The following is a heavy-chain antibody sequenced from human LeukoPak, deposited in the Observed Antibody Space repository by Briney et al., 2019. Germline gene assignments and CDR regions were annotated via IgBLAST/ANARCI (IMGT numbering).Heavy chain of an antibody. V-gene: IGHV3-15*01. Sequence: PGGSLRLSCAASGFTFSNAWMSWVRQAPGKGLEWVGRIKSKTDGGTTDYAAPVKGRFTISRDDSKNTPYLQMNSLKTEDTAVHYCTTLGYCSSTSCYSGKNYYYYYMDVWGKGTTVTVSS. CDR3: TTLGYCSSTSCYSGKNYYYYYMDV. J-gene: IGHJ6*03. CDR1: GFTFSNAW. D-gene: IGHD2-2*02. CDR2: IKSKTDGGTT.